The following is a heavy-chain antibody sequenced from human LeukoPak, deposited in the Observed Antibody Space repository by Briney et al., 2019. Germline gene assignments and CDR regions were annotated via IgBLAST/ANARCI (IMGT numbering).Heavy chain of an antibody. V-gene: IGHV3-30*04. Sequence: GRSLRLSCAATGFTFSNFAMHWVRQAPGKGLEWVAVVSYDGSYKYYADSVKGRFTISRDNSKSTLYLQMNSLRAEDTAVYYCARAPGYGAAYYFDYWGQGTLVTVSS. J-gene: IGHJ4*02. CDR3: ARAPGYGAAYYFDY. CDR2: VSYDGSYK. CDR1: GFTFSNFA. D-gene: IGHD1-1*01.